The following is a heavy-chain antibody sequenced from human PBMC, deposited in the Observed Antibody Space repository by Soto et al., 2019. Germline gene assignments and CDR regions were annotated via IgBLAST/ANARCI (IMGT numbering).Heavy chain of an antibody. J-gene: IGHJ5*01. CDR3: VKDAAKYNAVYWFES. V-gene: IGHV3-23*01. Sequence: GGSLRLSCVASGYIFSTFSMSWVRQTPGRGLEWVAAIGGSGSGGAMYHADSVKVRFTISRDIDRNTLYLQMNSLRPEDTAVYYCVKDAAKYNAVYWFESWGQGTVVTVSS. CDR1: GYIFSTFS. CDR2: IGGSGSGGAM. D-gene: IGHD1-20*01.